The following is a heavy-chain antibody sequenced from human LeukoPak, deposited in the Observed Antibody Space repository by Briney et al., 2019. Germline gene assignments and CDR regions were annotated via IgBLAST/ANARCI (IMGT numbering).Heavy chain of an antibody. J-gene: IGHJ4*02. D-gene: IGHD2-15*01. CDR3: AKDYCGDGSCYSFHVFDY. CDR1: GGSISSSTYY. CDR2: TYYSGST. Sequence: SETLSLTCAVSGGSISSSTYYWGWIRQPPGKGLEWIGSTYYSGSTYYNPSLKSRVTISLDTSKNQFSLKVRSVTAADTAVYYCAKDYCGDGSCYSFHVFDYWGQGTLVTVSS. V-gene: IGHV4-39*07.